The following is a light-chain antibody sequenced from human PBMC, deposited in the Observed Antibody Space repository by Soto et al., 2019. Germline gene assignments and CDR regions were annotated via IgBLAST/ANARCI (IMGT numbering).Light chain of an antibody. Sequence: IQMTQSPSSLSAPVGDRVTITCRASQGINTYLAWYQQKPGKVPKLLISSASTLQSGVPSRFSGSGSGTDFTLTISSLQPEDVATYYCQKYNTDPPLTFGGGTKVEIK. CDR3: QKYNTDPPLT. CDR2: SAS. CDR1: QGINTY. J-gene: IGKJ4*01. V-gene: IGKV1-27*01.